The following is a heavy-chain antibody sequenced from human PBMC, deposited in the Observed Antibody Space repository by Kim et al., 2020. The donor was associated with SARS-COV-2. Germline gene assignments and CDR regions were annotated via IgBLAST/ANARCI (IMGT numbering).Heavy chain of an antibody. Sequence: GGSLRLSCAASGFTFSSYGMHWVRQAPGKGLEWVAVIWYDGSNKYYADSVKGRFTISRDNSKNTLYLQMNSLRAEDTAVYYCQFPWLSGDYGMDVWGQGTTVTVSS. CDR1: GFTFSSYG. J-gene: IGHJ6*02. CDR2: IWYDGSNK. V-gene: IGHV3-33*01. CDR3: QFPWLSGDYGMDV. D-gene: IGHD3-22*01.